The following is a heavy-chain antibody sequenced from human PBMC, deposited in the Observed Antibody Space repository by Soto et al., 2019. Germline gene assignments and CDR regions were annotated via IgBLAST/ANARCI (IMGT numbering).Heavy chain of an antibody. CDR3: AKMKFGEFLDILDY. CDR2: ISGSGGST. J-gene: IGHJ4*02. Sequence: EVQLLESGGGLVQPGGSLRLSCAASGFTFSSYAMSWVRQAPGKGLEWVSAISGSGGSTYYADSVKGRFTISRDNSKNKLYLQMNSLRAEDRAVYYCAKMKFGEFLDILDYWGQGTLVTVSS. CDR1: GFTFSSYA. D-gene: IGHD3-10*01. V-gene: IGHV3-23*01.